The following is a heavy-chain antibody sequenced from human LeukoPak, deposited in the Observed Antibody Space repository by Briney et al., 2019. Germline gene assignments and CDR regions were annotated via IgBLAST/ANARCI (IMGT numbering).Heavy chain of an antibody. CDR2: ISSNWGST. CDR3: VKDQNYYGWFDP. Sequence: SGFTFXTYXMHXVRQAPGKGVEYVSSISSNWGSTYYADSVKGRFTISRDNSKNTLYLQMSSLRAEDTAVYYCVKDQNYYGWFDPWGQGTLVTVSS. J-gene: IGHJ5*02. D-gene: IGHD3-10*01. CDR1: GFTFXTYX. V-gene: IGHV3-64D*06.